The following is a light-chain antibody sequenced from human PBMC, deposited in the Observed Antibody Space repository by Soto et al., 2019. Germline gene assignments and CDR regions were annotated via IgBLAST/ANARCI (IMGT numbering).Light chain of an antibody. Sequence: ENVLTQSPGTLSLSPVERATLSCRASQSVSISYLAWYQQKPGQAPSLLIYDASNRATGIPARFSGSGSGTEFTLTISSLQSEDFAVYYCQQYNNWPPALTFGGGTKVDIK. CDR2: DAS. CDR3: QQYNNWPPALT. CDR1: QSVSISY. J-gene: IGKJ4*01. V-gene: IGKV3D-15*01.